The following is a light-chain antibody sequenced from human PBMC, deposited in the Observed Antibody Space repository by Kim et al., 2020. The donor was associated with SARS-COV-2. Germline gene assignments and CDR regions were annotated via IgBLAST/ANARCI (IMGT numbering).Light chain of an antibody. Sequence: SYELTQPPSVSVSPGQTASITCSGSKLGDKYAYWYQKKPGQSPVLVIYQHTKRPSGISQRFSGSSSGNTATLTISRAQTMDEADYYCQAWDSSIAVFGGG. CDR1: KLGDKY. J-gene: IGLJ3*02. CDR2: QHT. V-gene: IGLV3-1*01. CDR3: QAWDSSIAV.